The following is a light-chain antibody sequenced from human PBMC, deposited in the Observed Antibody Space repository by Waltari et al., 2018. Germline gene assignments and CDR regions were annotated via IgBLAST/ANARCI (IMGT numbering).Light chain of an antibody. CDR2: DQD. CDR3: NSRDSSGRHLV. CDR1: SLIYSY. V-gene: IGLV3-19*01. Sequence: SSELTQDPAVSVALGQTVRITCKGDSLIYSYASWYQQKPGQAPVLVMYDQDTRPSGIPDRFSASSSGNTVSLTIAGAQAEDEADYHCNSRDSSGRHLVFGGGTKLTVL. J-gene: IGLJ3*02.